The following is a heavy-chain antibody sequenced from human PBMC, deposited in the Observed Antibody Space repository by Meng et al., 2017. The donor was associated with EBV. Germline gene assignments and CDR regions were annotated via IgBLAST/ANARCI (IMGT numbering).Heavy chain of an antibody. Sequence: RVQFGGGVQQAGLWVKVSCKASGVTFSSYAISWVRQGPGQGLEWMGGIIPIFGTANYAQKFQGRVTITADESTSTAYMELSSLRSEDTAVYYCARSLPSGTRNFGYFDYWGQGTLVTISS. CDR1: GVTFSSYA. CDR2: IIPIFGTA. D-gene: IGHD2-2*01. J-gene: IGHJ4*02. CDR3: ARSLPSGTRNFGYFDY. V-gene: IGHV1-69*01.